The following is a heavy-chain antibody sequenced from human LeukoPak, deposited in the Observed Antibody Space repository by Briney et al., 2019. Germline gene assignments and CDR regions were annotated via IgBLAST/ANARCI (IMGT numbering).Heavy chain of an antibody. V-gene: IGHV4-4*07. Sequence: SETLSLTCTVSGGSISSYYWSWIRQPAGKGLEWIGRIYTSGSTNHNPSLKSRVTMSVDTSKNQSSLKLSSVTAADTAVYYCARGYCGGGSCYESRGWFDYWGQGTLVTVSS. J-gene: IGHJ4*02. CDR2: IYTSGST. D-gene: IGHD2-15*01. CDR1: GGSISSYY. CDR3: ARGYCGGGSCYESRGWFDY.